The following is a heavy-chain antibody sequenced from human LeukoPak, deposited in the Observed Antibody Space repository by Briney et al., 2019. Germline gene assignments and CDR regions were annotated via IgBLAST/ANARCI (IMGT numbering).Heavy chain of an antibody. D-gene: IGHD1-7*01. CDR2: ISAYNGNT. Sequence: GASVKVSCKASGYTFTSYGISWVRQAPGQGLEWMGWISAYNGNTNYAQKFQGRVTMTTDTSTSTAYMELRSLRSDDTAVYYCARARQPNYRGGDFDYWGQGTLVTVSS. V-gene: IGHV1-18*01. CDR1: GYTFTSYG. CDR3: ARARQPNYRGGDFDY. J-gene: IGHJ4*02.